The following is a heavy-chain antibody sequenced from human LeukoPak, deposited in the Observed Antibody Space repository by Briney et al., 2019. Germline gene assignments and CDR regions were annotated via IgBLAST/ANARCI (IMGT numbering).Heavy chain of an antibody. CDR1: GFTFRSYE. J-gene: IGHJ4*02. D-gene: IGHD5-18*01. V-gene: IGHV3-48*03. CDR3: ARKGGYGLDFDY. CDR2: ISSSGSTI. Sequence: GGSLRLSCAASGFTFRSYEMNWGRQAPGKGLEWVSYISSSGSTIYYAEFVKGRFTISRDNAKNSLYLQMNSLRTEDTAVYYCARKGGYGLDFDYWGQGTLVTVSS.